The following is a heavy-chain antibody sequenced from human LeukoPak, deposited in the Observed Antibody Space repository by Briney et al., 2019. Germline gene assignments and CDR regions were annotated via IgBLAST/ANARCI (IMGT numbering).Heavy chain of an antibody. Sequence: PGGSLGLSCAASGFTVSSNYMSWVRQAPWKGLEWVSIIYSGGNTDYTDSVKGRFTISRDNSKNTLYLQMNSLRAEDTAVYYCAREGQTTYYYDSSGYLQNPAGGDCFDYWGQGTLVTVSS. V-gene: IGHV3-53*01. J-gene: IGHJ4*02. CDR1: GFTVSSNY. D-gene: IGHD3-22*01. CDR2: IYSGGNT. CDR3: AREGQTTYYYDSSGYLQNPAGGDCFDY.